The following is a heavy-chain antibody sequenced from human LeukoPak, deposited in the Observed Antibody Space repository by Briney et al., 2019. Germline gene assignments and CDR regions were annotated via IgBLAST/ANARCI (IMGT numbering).Heavy chain of an antibody. CDR3: ARDTVQEVADY. D-gene: IGHD2-15*01. CDR1: GFTFSDYY. Sequence: GGSLRLSCAASGFTFSDYYMSWFRQAPGKGLECISYLNSSGGPTYYADSVKGRFTVSGDNAKNSLYLQMNSLRAEDTAVYYCARDTVQEVADYWGQGTLVTVSS. J-gene: IGHJ4*02. CDR2: LNSSGGPT. V-gene: IGHV3-11*04.